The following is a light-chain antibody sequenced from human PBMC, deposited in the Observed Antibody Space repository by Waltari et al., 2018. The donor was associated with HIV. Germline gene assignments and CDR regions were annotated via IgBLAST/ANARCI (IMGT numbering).Light chain of an antibody. CDR1: QSVSSH. Sequence: EIVLTQSPATLSLSPRERATLSCRASQSVSSHLAWYQQKPGQAPRLLIYAASNRATGIPARFSGCGSGIDFTLTISSLEPEDFAVYFCQQRSSWPITFGQGTRLDIK. V-gene: IGKV3-11*01. CDR3: QQRSSWPIT. J-gene: IGKJ5*01. CDR2: AAS.